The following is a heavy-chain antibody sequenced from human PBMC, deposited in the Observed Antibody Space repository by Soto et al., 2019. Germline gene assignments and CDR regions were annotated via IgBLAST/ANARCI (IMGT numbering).Heavy chain of an antibody. CDR3: AIEGGQGWFDP. CDR2: IIPMLDIV. J-gene: IGHJ5*02. D-gene: IGHD2-15*01. V-gene: IGHV1-69*01. CDR1: GGAFNNFV. Sequence: QVQPVQSGAEVKKPGSSVKVSFKASGGAFNNFVSSWVRQAPGQGLEWVGGIIPMLDIVHYAQKFQGRVAITADESTSTAYLELSSLRSEDTAVYDCAIEGGQGWFDPWGQGTLVTVSS.